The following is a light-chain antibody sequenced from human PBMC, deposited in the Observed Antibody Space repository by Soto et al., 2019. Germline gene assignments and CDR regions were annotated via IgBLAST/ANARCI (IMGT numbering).Light chain of an antibody. J-gene: IGLJ1*01. CDR1: GSDVGSYNL. CDR3: CSYAGSNNFYV. Sequence: QSVLTQPASVSGSPGQSITISCTGTGSDVGSYNLVAWYQQHPGKAPKLMIYEGSKRPSGVSNRFSGSKSGNTASLTIPGLQAEDEADYYCCSYAGSNNFYVFGTGTKVTVL. CDR2: EGS. V-gene: IGLV2-23*03.